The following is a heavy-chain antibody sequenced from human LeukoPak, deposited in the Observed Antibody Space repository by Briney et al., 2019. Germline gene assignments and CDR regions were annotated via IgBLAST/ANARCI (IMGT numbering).Heavy chain of an antibody. CDR1: GFTFDDYA. J-gene: IGHJ4*02. D-gene: IGHD3-10*01. CDR3: TRDTDFGSPTNYFDH. Sequence: GGSLRLSCAASGFTFDDYAMHWVRQAPGKGLQWVSLISWEGHTTYYADFVRGRFTISRDNTKNSLFLEMKSLTTDDTAFYYCTRDTDFGSPTNYFDHWGQGTLVSVSS. CDR2: ISWEGHTT. V-gene: IGHV3-43*01.